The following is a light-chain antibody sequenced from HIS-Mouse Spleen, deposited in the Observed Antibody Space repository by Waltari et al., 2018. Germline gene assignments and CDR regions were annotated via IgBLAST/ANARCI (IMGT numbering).Light chain of an antibody. Sequence: QSALTQPASVSGSPGQSITISCTETSSDVGGYNYVSCYQQHPGKAPKLMIYDVSTRPSGVSNRFSGSKSGNTASLTISGLQAEDEADYYCSSYTSSSFNVVFGGGTKLTVL. CDR3: SSYTSSSFNVV. CDR2: DVS. V-gene: IGLV2-14*03. CDR1: SSDVGGYNY. J-gene: IGLJ2*01.